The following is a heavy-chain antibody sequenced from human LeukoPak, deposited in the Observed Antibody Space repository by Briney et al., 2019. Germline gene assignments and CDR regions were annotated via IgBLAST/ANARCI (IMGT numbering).Heavy chain of an antibody. Sequence: PGGSLRLSCAASGFTVSSNYMSWVRQAPGKGLEWVSVIYSGGSTYYADSVKGRFTISRDNSKNTLYLQMNSLRAEDTAVYYCARAYSSRTSDYWGQGTLVTVSS. J-gene: IGHJ4*02. CDR3: ARAYSSRTSDY. V-gene: IGHV3-53*01. D-gene: IGHD6-13*01. CDR1: GFTVSSNY. CDR2: IYSGGST.